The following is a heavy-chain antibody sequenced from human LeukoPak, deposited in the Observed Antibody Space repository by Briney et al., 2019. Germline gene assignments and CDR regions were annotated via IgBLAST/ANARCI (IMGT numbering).Heavy chain of an antibody. D-gene: IGHD4-23*01. J-gene: IGHJ4*02. CDR3: ARDWEGNLDY. CDR1: GFTFSNYW. Sequence: GSLRLSCAASGFTFSNYWMAWVRQAPGKGLEWVANIKQDEGDKNYVDSVKGRFTISRDNAKNSLYLQMNSLRAEDTAVYYCARDWEGNLDYWGQGTLVTVSS. V-gene: IGHV3-7*01. CDR2: IKQDEGDK.